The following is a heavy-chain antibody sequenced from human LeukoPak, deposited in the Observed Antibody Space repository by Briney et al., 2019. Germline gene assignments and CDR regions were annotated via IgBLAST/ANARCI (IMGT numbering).Heavy chain of an antibody. J-gene: IGHJ3*02. CDR2: ISYDGSNK. CDR3: ASLYSSSWYWSDAFDI. Sequence: GGSLRLSCAASGFTFSSYGMHWVRQAPGKGLEWVAVISYDGSNKYYADSVKGRFTISRDNSKNTLYLQMNSLRAEDTAVYYCASLYSSSWYWSDAFDIWGQGTMVTVSS. D-gene: IGHD6-13*01. CDR1: GFTFSSYG. V-gene: IGHV3-30*03.